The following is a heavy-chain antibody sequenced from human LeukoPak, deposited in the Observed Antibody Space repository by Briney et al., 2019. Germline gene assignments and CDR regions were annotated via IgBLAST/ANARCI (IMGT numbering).Heavy chain of an antibody. CDR3: ARHRGGSSPSVFDS. V-gene: IGHV4-39*01. J-gene: IGHJ4*02. D-gene: IGHD2-15*01. Sequence: SSETLSLTCTVSGGSVSSSSYYWGWLRQPPGKGLEWIGSVYYSGSTYYNPSLKSRVTISVDTSKNQFSLKMSSVTAADTTLFYCARHRGGSSPSVFDSWGQGTLVTVSS. CDR1: GGSVSSSSYY. CDR2: VYYSGST.